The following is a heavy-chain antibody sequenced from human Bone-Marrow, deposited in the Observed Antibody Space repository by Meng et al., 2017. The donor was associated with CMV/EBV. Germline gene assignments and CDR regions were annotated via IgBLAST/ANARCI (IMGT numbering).Heavy chain of an antibody. CDR1: GFTFTHYF. Sequence: ASVKVSCKTSGFTFTHYFLHWVRQAPGQGLEWMGWFNPNSGDTNSAQKFQGRVTMTRDTSISTAYMELSRLRSDDTAVYYCARDLALLWFGELSPYYYGMDVWGQGTMVTVSS. D-gene: IGHD3-10*01. CDR3: ARDLALLWFGELSPYYYGMDV. V-gene: IGHV1-2*02. CDR2: FNPNSGDT. J-gene: IGHJ6*02.